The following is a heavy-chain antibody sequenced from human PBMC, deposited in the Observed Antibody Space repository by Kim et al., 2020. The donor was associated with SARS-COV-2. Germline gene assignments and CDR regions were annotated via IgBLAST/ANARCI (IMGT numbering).Heavy chain of an antibody. D-gene: IGHD7-27*01. CDR1: GYSFSDYY. J-gene: IGHJ4*02. CDR3: TRAPLRLGFFTPLDY. V-gene: IGHV1-2*02. Sequence: ASVKVSCKASGYSFSDYYIHWVRQAPGQDFEWMGWMNPNSGGTNYLPKFQGRVTMTRDASITTAYMELTRLTSDDTAVYYCTRAPLRLGFFTPLDYWGQG. CDR2: MNPNSGGT.